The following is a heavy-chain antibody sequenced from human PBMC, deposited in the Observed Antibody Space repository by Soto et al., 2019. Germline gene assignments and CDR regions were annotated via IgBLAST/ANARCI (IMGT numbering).Heavy chain of an antibody. J-gene: IGHJ3*02. CDR1: GYTFTRYG. CDR3: ARCGYCTNGVCYPGAFDI. Sequence: GASVKVSCKASGYTFTRYGISWVRHAPGQGLEWMGWISAYNGNTNYAQKLQGRVTMTTDTSTSTAYMELRSLRSDDTAVYYCARCGYCTNGVCYPGAFDIWGQGTMVTVSS. V-gene: IGHV1-18*01. D-gene: IGHD2-8*01. CDR2: ISAYNGNT.